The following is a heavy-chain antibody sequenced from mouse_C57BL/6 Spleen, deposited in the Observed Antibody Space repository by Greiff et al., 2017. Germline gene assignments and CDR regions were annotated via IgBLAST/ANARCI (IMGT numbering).Heavy chain of an antibody. V-gene: IGHV5-16*01. CDR3: ARLYYYFDY. J-gene: IGHJ2*01. CDR1: GFTFSDYY. CDR2: INYDGSST. Sequence: EVQLVESEGGLVQPGSSMKLSCTASGFTFSDYYMAWVRQVPEKGLEWVANINYDGSSTYYLDSLKSRFIISRDNAKNILYLQMSSLKSEDTATYYCARLYYYFDYWGQGTTLTVSS.